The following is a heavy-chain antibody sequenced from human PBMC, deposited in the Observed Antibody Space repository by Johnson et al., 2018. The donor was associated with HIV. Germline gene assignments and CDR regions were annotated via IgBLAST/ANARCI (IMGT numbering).Heavy chain of an antibody. J-gene: IGHJ3*02. CDR2: ISYDGSNK. D-gene: IGHD6-19*01. Sequence: QVQLVESGGGVVQPERSLRLSCSASGFTFSSYAMHWVRQAPGKGLEWVACISYDGSNKYYADSVKGRFTISRDNAKNSLYLQMNSLRAEDTAVYYCARQRRAGPFDAFDIWGQGIMVTVSS. CDR1: GFTFSSYA. V-gene: IGHV3-30*04. CDR3: ARQRRAGPFDAFDI.